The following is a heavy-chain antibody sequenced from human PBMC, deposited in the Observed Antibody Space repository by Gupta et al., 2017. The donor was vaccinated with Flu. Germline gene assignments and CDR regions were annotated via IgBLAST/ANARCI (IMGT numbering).Heavy chain of an antibody. V-gene: IGHV1-69*01. Sequence: QVQLVQSGAEVKKPGSLVKVSCKASGVTFSTSAINWGRQAPGQGLEWMGGIIPGFGPTNYEQKFQGRVTITADESTSTAYMEISSLGSEDTAVYYCARKGGGHCSGGSCYSFDFWGQGTLVTVSS. CDR1: GVTFSTSA. J-gene: IGHJ4*02. D-gene: IGHD2-15*01. CDR3: ARKGGGHCSGGSCYSFDF. CDR2: IIPGFGPT.